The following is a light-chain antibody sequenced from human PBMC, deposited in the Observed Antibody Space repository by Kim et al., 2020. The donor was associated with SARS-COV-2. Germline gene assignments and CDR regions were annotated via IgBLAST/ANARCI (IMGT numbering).Light chain of an antibody. J-gene: IGKJ1*01. CDR3: QHYGSSPTWT. Sequence: ELVLTQSPGTLSLSPGKRATLSCRASQSVDSSNFAWYQLKPGQPPRLLIYDTSRRASGIPDRFSGSGSGTDSTLSISRLEAEDFAVYYCQHYGSSPTWTFGQGTKVDIK. CDR1: QSVDSSN. V-gene: IGKV3-20*01. CDR2: DTS.